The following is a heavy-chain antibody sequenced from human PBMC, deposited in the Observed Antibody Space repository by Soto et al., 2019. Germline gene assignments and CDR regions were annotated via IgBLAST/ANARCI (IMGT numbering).Heavy chain of an antibody. J-gene: IGHJ3*02. V-gene: IGHV4-59*01. CDR1: GFTFSNYA. CDR3: ARDRPLYSSGWWSSDAFDI. Sequence: GSLRLSCAASGFTFSNYAMSWIRQPPGKGLEWIGYIYYSGSTNYNPSLKSRVTISVDTSKNQFSLKLSSVTAADTAVYYCARDRPLYSSGWWSSDAFDIWGQGTMVTVSS. D-gene: IGHD6-19*01. CDR2: IYYSGST.